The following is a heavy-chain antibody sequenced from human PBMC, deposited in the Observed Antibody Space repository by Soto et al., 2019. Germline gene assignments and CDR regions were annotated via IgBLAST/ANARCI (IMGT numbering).Heavy chain of an antibody. CDR3: ARTYYYHSRGYSSNWYFDL. D-gene: IGHD3-22*01. CDR1: GYSISGSNW. J-gene: IGHJ2*01. Sequence: XATLSLTCAVSGYSISGSNWWCWIRQPPGKGLEWIGYIYYSGDTFYNPSLKSRVTMSVDTSKNQFSLKLSSVTAVDTAVYYCARTYYYHSRGYSSNWYFDLWGRRTLVTVSS. V-gene: IGHV4-28*01. CDR2: IYYSGDT.